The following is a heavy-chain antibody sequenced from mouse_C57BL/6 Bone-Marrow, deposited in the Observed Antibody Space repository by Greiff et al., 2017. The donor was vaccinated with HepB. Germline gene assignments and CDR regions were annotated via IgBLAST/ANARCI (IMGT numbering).Heavy chain of an antibody. J-gene: IGHJ3*01. CDR1: GYTFTGYW. CDR2: ILPGSGST. CDR3: ARGGYYEYDGGPPWFAY. D-gene: IGHD2-4*01. V-gene: IGHV1-9*01. Sequence: VQLQQSGAELMKPGASVKLSCKATGYTFTGYWIEWVKQRPGHGLEWIGEILPGSGSTNYNEKFKGKATFTADTSSNTAYMQLSSLTTEDSAIYYCARGGYYEYDGGPPWFAYWGQGTLVTVSA.